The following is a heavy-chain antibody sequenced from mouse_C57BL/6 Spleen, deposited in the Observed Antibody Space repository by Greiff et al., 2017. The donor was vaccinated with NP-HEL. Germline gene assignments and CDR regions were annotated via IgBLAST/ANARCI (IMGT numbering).Heavy chain of an antibody. V-gene: IGHV5-6*01. CDR3: ARQDYDGYPYWYFDV. CDR2: ISSGGSYT. CDR1: GFTFSSYG. Sequence: EVHLVESGGDLVKPGGSLKLSCAASGFTFSSYGMSWVRQTPDKRLEWVATISSGGSYTYYPDSVKGRFTISRDNAKNTLYLQMSSLKSEDTAMYYCARQDYDGYPYWYFDVWGTGTTVTVSS. D-gene: IGHD2-3*01. J-gene: IGHJ1*03.